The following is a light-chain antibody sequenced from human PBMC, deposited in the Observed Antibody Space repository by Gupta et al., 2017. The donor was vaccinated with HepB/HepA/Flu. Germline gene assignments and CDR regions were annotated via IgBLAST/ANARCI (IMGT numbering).Light chain of an antibody. V-gene: IGLV3-19*01. Sequence: DPAVSVALGQTVRITCQGDSLRSYYASWYQQKPGQAPVLVIYGKNNRHSGIPDRVSGSSSGNTASLTNTGAQAEDAADYYCNSRDSSGNHQVVFGGGTKLTVL. J-gene: IGLJ2*01. CDR1: SLRSYY. CDR2: GKN. CDR3: NSRDSSGNHQVV.